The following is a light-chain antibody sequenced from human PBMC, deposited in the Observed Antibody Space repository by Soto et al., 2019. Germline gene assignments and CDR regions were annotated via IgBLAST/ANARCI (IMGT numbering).Light chain of an antibody. CDR1: QSISSY. J-gene: IGKJ5*01. CDR3: QQYENLPP. V-gene: IGKV1-33*01. CDR2: AAS. Sequence: DIQMTQSPSSLSASVGDRVTITCRASQSISSYLNWYQQKPGKAPKLLIYAASSLQSGVPSRLSGSGSGTDFTFTISRLQPEDIATYYCQQYENLPPFGQGTRLEIK.